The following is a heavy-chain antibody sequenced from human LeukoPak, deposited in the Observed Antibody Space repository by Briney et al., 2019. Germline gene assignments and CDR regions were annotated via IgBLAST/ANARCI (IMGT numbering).Heavy chain of an antibody. D-gene: IGHD2-2*01. CDR1: GGSISSGDYY. CDR3: ARALQDIVVVPALDY. CDR2: IYYSGST. J-gene: IGHJ4*02. Sequence: SETLSLTCTVSGGSISSGDYYWSWIRQPPGKGLEWIGYIYYSGSTYYNPSLKSRVTIPVDTSKNQFSLKLSSVTAADTAVYYCARALQDIVVVPALDYWGQGTLVTVSS. V-gene: IGHV4-30-4*01.